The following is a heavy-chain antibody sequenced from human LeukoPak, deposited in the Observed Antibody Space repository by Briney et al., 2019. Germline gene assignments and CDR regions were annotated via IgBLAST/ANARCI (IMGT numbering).Heavy chain of an antibody. CDR3: ARSRQGEYYYGSGPIDY. V-gene: IGHV1-18*01. CDR1: GYTFTSYG. J-gene: IGHJ4*02. D-gene: IGHD3-10*01. CDR2: ISAYNGNT. Sequence: ASVKVSCEASGYTFTSYGISWVRQAPGQGLEWMGWISAYNGNTNYAQKLQGRVTMTTDTSTSTAYMELRSLRSDDTAVYYCARSRQGEYYYGSGPIDYWGQGTLVTVSS.